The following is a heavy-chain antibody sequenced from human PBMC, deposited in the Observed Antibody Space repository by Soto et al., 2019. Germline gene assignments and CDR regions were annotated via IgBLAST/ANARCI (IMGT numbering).Heavy chain of an antibody. J-gene: IGHJ6*02. CDR2: IYYSGST. CDR1: GGSISSYY. D-gene: IGHD6-6*01. CDR3: ARVIAARPLYYYYYGMDV. V-gene: IGHV4-59*01. Sequence: TLSLTCTVSGGSISSYYWSWIRQPPGKGLEWIGYIYYSGSTNYNPSLKSRVTISVDTSKNQFSLKLSSVTAADTAVYYCARVIAARPLYYYYYGMDVWGQGTTVTVSS.